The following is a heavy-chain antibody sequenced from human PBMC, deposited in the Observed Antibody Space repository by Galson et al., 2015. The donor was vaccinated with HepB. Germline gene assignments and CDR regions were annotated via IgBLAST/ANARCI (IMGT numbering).Heavy chain of an antibody. CDR2: IKQDGSEK. CDR3: AREAGLWGYCSGGSCSAEDY. CDR1: GFTFSSYW. Sequence: SLRLSCAASGFTFSSYWMSWVRQAPGKGLEWVANIKQDGSEKYYVDSVKGRFTISRDNAKNSLYLQMNSLRAEDTAVYYCAREAGLWGYCSGGSCSAEDYWGQGTLVTVSS. V-gene: IGHV3-7*03. J-gene: IGHJ4*02. D-gene: IGHD2-15*01.